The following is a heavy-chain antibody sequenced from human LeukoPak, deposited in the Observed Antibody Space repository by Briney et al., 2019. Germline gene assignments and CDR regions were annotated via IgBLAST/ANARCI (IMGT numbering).Heavy chain of an antibody. V-gene: IGHV4-59*12. Sequence: SETLSLTCSVSGASISRYYWSWIRQPPGKGLEWIGYFHHSGNTNYSPSLSSRITMSVDTSKNQFSLRLNSATAADTAIYYCARRAAALDSWGQGTLVTVSS. CDR3: ARRAAALDS. CDR2: FHHSGNT. D-gene: IGHD6-13*01. CDR1: GASISRYY. J-gene: IGHJ4*02.